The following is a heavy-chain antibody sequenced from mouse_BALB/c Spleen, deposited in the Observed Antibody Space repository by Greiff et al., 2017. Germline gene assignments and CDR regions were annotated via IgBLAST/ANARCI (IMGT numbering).Heavy chain of an antibody. V-gene: IGHV5-9-3*01. CDR1: GFTFSSYA. CDR2: ISSGGSYT. Sequence: DVKLVESGGGLVKPGGSLKLSCAASGFTFSSYAMSWVRQTPEKRLEWVATISSGGSYTYYPDSVKGRFTISRDNAKNTLYLQMSSLRSEDTAMYYCARGELGLDYWGQGTTLTVSS. J-gene: IGHJ2*01. CDR3: ARGELGLDY. D-gene: IGHD4-1*01.